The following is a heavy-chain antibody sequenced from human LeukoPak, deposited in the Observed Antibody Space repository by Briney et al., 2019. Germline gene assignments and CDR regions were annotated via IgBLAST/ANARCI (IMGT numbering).Heavy chain of an antibody. J-gene: IGHJ4*02. V-gene: IGHV3-23*01. Sequence: PGGSLRLSCAASGFTFSSYAVTWVRQAPGEGLEWVSSISGSGGSTYYADSVKGRFTISRDNSKNTLFLQLNSLRAEDTAVYYCAKGDCSSTSCSLGYWGQGTLVTVSS. CDR2: ISGSGGST. D-gene: IGHD2-2*01. CDR1: GFTFSSYA. CDR3: AKGDCSSTSCSLGY.